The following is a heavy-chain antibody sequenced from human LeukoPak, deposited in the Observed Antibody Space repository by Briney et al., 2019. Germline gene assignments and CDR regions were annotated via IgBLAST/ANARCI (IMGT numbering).Heavy chain of an antibody. Sequence: EGSLRLSCSVSGFTFSTYVMHWVRQAPGKGLEYVSAISSNGDNTYYADSVKGRFTISRDDSKNTLYLQMSSLRADDTAVYYCVRGTGYWGQGTLVTVSS. CDR3: VRGTGY. V-gene: IGHV3-64D*06. CDR1: GFTFSTYV. J-gene: IGHJ4*02. CDR2: ISSNGDNT.